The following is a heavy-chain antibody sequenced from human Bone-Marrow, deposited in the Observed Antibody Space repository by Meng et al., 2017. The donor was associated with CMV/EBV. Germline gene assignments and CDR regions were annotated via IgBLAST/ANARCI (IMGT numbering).Heavy chain of an antibody. D-gene: IGHD2-2*01. J-gene: IGHJ4*02. CDR1: GFTFSSYA. Sequence: GESLKISCAASGFTFSSYAMSWVRQAPGKGLEWVSAISGSGGSTYSADSVKGRFTISRDNSKNTLYLQMNSLRAEDTAVYYCAKASLGIDYWGQGTLVTVSS. V-gene: IGHV3-23*01. CDR2: ISGSGGST. CDR3: AKASLGIDY.